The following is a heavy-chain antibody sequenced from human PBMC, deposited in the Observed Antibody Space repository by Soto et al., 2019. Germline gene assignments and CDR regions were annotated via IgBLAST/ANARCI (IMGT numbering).Heavy chain of an antibody. V-gene: IGHV4-59*08. D-gene: IGHD2-2*01. Sequence: QVQLQESGPGLVKPSETLSLTCTVSGASISSYYWSWIRQPPGKGLEWIGYIYYSGSTKYNPSLKSRVTISVDPSKNQFSLKLSSVTAADTAVYYCARHLGFCSSTSCYAWFDPWGQGTLVTVSS. CDR2: IYYSGST. CDR3: ARHLGFCSSTSCYAWFDP. J-gene: IGHJ5*02. CDR1: GASISSYY.